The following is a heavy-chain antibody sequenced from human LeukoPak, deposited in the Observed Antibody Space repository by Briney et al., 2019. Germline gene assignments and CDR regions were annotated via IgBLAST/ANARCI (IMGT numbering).Heavy chain of an antibody. CDR3: ARARFDP. V-gene: IGHV3-74*01. J-gene: IGHJ5*02. Sequence: GGSLRLSCAASGFTFSSYWMHWVRQAPGKGLVWVSHISSDGSSTTYADSVKGRFTFSRDNAKNTLYLQMNSLRAEDTALYYCARARFDPWGQGTLVTVSS. CDR2: ISSDGSST. CDR1: GFTFSSYW.